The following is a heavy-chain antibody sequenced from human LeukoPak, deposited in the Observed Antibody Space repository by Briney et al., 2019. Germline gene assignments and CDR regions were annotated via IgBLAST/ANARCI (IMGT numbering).Heavy chain of an antibody. CDR2: VSGDNGKS. D-gene: IGHD2-2*01. Sequence: ASVKVSCKASGYTFINYGISWVRQAPRQGLEWMGGVSGDNGKSYYEQKFQGRVSMTTDTSTQTTYLELRSLTSDDTAMCYCARDLVANCFDYWGQGTLVTVSS. V-gene: IGHV1-18*01. CDR3: ARDLVANCFDY. J-gene: IGHJ4*02. CDR1: GYTFINYG.